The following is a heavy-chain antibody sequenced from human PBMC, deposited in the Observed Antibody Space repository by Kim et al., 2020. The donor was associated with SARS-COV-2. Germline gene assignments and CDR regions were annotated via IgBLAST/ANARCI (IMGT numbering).Heavy chain of an antibody. CDR3: ATERGIYGSGSYGLFDY. Sequence: ASVKVSCKASGYTFTGYYMHWVRQAPGQGLEWMGWINPNSGGTNYAQKFQGRVTMTRDTSISTAYMELSRLRSDDTAVYYCATERGIYGSGSYGLFDYWGPGTRVTVSS. J-gene: IGHJ4*02. V-gene: IGHV1-2*02. CDR2: INPNSGGT. CDR1: GYTFTGYY. D-gene: IGHD3-10*01.